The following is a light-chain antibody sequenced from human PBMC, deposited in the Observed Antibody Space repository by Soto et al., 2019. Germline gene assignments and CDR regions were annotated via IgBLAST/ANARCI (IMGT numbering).Light chain of an antibody. V-gene: IGLV1-44*01. Sequence: QSVLTQPPSVSGAPGQRVAISCTGSSSNIGAGYAVHWYQQLPGTAPKLLIYYNNQRPSGVPDRFSCSKSGTSASLAISGLQSEDEADYYCAAWDDSLNGFVVFGGGTQLTVL. CDR2: YNN. CDR3: AAWDDSLNGFVV. CDR1: SSNIGAGYA. J-gene: IGLJ2*01.